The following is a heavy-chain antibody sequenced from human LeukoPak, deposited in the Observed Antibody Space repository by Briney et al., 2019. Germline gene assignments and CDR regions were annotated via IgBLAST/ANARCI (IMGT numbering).Heavy chain of an antibody. V-gene: IGHV4-39*07. CDR2: IYYSGST. D-gene: IGHD4-11*01. Sequence: SETLSLTCTVSGGSISSSSYYWGWIRQPPGKGLEWIGSIYYSGSTYYNPSLKSRVTISVDTSKNQFSLKLSSVTAADTAVYYCARSEYSNYLDYWGQGTLVTVSS. CDR3: ARSEYSNYLDY. CDR1: GGSISSSSYY. J-gene: IGHJ4*02.